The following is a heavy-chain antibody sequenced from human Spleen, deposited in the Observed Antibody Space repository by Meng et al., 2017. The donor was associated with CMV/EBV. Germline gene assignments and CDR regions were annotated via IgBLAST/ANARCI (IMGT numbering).Heavy chain of an antibody. V-gene: IGHV3-21*01. J-gene: IGHJ4*02. D-gene: IGHD5-18*01. Sequence: GESLKISCAASGFTFSRYTMNWVRQAPGKGLEWVSSISGSSSFIYYADSVMGRFTISRDNAKNSLYLQMNSLRAEDTAVYFCARATWIQPYYFDYWGQGTLVTVSS. CDR3: ARATWIQPYYFDY. CDR2: ISGSSSFI. CDR1: GFTFSRYT.